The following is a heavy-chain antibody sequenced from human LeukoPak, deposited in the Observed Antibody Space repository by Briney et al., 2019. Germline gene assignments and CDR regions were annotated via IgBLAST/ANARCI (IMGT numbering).Heavy chain of an antibody. D-gene: IGHD3-22*01. CDR3: AREPTLGYYYDSSGPIRYYYMDV. CDR1: GYTFTSYD. V-gene: IGHV1-8*03. J-gene: IGHJ6*03. CDR2: MNPNSGNT. Sequence: ASVKVSCKASGYTFTSYDINWVRQATGQGLEWMGWMNPNSGNTGYAQKFQGRVTITRNTSISTAYMELSSLRSEDTAVYYCAREPTLGYYYDSSGPIRYYYMDVWGKGTTVTVSS.